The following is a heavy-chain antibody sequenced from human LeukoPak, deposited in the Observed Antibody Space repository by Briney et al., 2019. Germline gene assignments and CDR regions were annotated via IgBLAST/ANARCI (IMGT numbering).Heavy chain of an antibody. CDR3: ARDSGLRRWELSTIYNYGMDV. Sequence: SGTLSLTCAASGGSISSSNWWSWVRQPPGKGLEWIGEIYHSGSTNYNPSLKSRVTISVDTSKDQFSLKLTPVTAADTAVYFCARDSGLRRWELSTIYNYGMDVWGQGTTVTVSS. J-gene: IGHJ6*02. CDR1: GGSISSSNW. D-gene: IGHD1-26*01. V-gene: IGHV4-4*02. CDR2: IYHSGST.